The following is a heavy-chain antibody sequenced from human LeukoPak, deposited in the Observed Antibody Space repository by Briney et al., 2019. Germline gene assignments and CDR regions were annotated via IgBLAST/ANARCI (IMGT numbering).Heavy chain of an antibody. D-gene: IGHD3-10*01. CDR3: AKVSFGEPTLIFDY. V-gene: IGHV3-23*01. Sequence: GGSLRLSCAASGFTFSSYAMSWVRQAPGKGLEWVSAISGSGGSTYCADSVKGRFTISRDNSKNTLYLQMNSLRAEDTAVYYCAKVSFGEPTLIFDYWGQGTLVTVSS. CDR1: GFTFSSYA. J-gene: IGHJ4*02. CDR2: ISGSGGST.